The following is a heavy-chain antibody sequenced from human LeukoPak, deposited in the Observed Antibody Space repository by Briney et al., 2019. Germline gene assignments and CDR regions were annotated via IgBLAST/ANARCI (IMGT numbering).Heavy chain of an antibody. CDR1: GGSISSSNYY. D-gene: IGHD3-3*01. J-gene: IGHJ3*02. CDR2: IYYSGNT. Sequence: SETLSLTCTVSGGSISSSNYYWGWIRQPPGKGLEWIGTIYYSGNTYYNPSLKSRVTISIDTSKDLFSLKLSSVTAADTAVYYCARDWRFLEWTQAFDIWGQGTMVTVSS. V-gene: IGHV4-39*07. CDR3: ARDWRFLEWTQAFDI.